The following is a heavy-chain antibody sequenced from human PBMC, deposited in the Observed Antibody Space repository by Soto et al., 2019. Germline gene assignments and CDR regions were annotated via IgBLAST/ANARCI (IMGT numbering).Heavy chain of an antibody. Sequence: QVQLVESGGSVVQPGRSLRLSCEASGFTFTYYAMHWVRQAPGKGLEWVAVISYDGINEYYADSVKGRFTISRDNSKNALFLQMSSLRVEDTAVYYCARDRLRLGELSLIGYFDYWGQGTVVTVSS. D-gene: IGHD3-16*02. CDR3: ARDRLRLGELSLIGYFDY. V-gene: IGHV3-30*15. J-gene: IGHJ4*02. CDR1: GFTFTYYA. CDR2: ISYDGINE.